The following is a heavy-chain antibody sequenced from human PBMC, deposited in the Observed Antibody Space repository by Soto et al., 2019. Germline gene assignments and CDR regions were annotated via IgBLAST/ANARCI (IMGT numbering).Heavy chain of an antibody. CDR3: ARGTTTSAFSGMEV. CDR2: ISYDGDNK. J-gene: IGHJ6*02. Sequence: QVQLVESGGGVVQPGRSLRLSCAASGFTFSYHALNWVRQAPGKGLEWVAVISYDGDNKYIAEAVKGRLTISRDNPKNTVSLQMNSLRTEDTAMYFCARGTTTSAFSGMEVWGQGTTVTVSS. V-gene: IGHV3-30-3*01. D-gene: IGHD1-1*01. CDR1: GFTFSYHA.